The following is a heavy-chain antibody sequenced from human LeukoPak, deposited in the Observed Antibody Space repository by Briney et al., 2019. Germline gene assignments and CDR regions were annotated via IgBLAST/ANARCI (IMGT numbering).Heavy chain of an antibody. V-gene: IGHV3-23*01. Sequence: GGSLRLSCAASGFTFSSYAMSWVRQAPGKGLEWVSAISGSGGSTYYADSVKGRFTISRDNAKNSLYLQMNSLRAEDTAVYYCARTRSDDYVWGSYRSYYFDYWGQGTLVTVSS. CDR1: GFTFSSYA. D-gene: IGHD3-16*02. CDR2: ISGSGGST. CDR3: ARTRSDDYVWGSYRSYYFDY. J-gene: IGHJ4*02.